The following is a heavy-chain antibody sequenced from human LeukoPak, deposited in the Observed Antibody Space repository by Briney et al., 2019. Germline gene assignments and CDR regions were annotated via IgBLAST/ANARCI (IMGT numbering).Heavy chain of an antibody. D-gene: IGHD5-18*01. CDR3: ATVDRYSYGPVTFDY. V-gene: IGHV1-24*01. Sequence: ASVKVSCKVSGYTLTELSMHWVRQAPGKGLEWMGGFDPEDGETIYAQKFQGRLTMTEDTSTDTAYMELSSLRSEDTAVYYCATVDRYSYGPVTFDYWGQGTLVTVSS. J-gene: IGHJ4*02. CDR2: FDPEDGET. CDR1: GYTLTELS.